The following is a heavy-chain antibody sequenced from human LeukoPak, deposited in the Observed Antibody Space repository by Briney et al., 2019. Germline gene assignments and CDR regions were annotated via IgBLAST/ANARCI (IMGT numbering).Heavy chain of an antibody. CDR2: ISGSGGST. J-gene: IGHJ6*03. CDR3: ARSRRVFYDYYYYYMDV. CDR1: GFTFSSYG. D-gene: IGHD2/OR15-2a*01. Sequence: PGGSLRLSCAASGFTFSSYGMSWVRQAPGKGLEWVSAISGSGGSTYYADSVKGRFTISRDNSKNTLYPQMNSLRAEDTAVYYCARSRRVFYDYYYYYMDVWGKGTTVTISS. V-gene: IGHV3-23*01.